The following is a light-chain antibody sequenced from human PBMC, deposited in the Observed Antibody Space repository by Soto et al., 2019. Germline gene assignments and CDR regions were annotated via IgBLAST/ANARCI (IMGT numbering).Light chain of an antibody. Sequence: EIVLTQSPDTLSLSPGERATLSCRASQSVTSKYLAWYQQKPGQAPRLLIHGASNRATGIPDRFSGSGSGTDFTLTVSRLEPEDFALYYCQQYGSSVQFGGGTKVEIK. V-gene: IGKV3-20*01. CDR3: QQYGSSVQ. CDR1: QSVTSKY. CDR2: GAS. J-gene: IGKJ4*02.